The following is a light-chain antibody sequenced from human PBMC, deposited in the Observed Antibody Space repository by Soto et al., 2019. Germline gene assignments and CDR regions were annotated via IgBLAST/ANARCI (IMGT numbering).Light chain of an antibody. CDR2: AAS. V-gene: IGKV1-27*01. CDR1: QGISNY. J-gene: IGKJ4*01. CDR3: QKYNSAPFT. Sequence: DIHMTQSPSSLSASVGYRFTITCRASQGISNYLAWYQQKPGKVPKLLIYAASTLQSGVPSRFSGSGSGTDFTLTISSLPPEDVATYYCQKYNSAPFTFGGGTKVDIK.